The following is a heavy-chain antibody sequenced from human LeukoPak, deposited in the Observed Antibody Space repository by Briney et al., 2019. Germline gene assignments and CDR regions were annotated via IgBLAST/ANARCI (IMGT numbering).Heavy chain of an antibody. CDR2: IRYDGSNK. CDR1: GFTFSSYG. Sequence: GGSLRLSCAASGFTFSSYGMHWVRQAPGKGLEWVAFIRYDGSNKYYADSVKGRFTISRDNSRNTLYLQMNSLRGEDTAVYYCAKDRSSSWYFDYWGQGTLVTVSS. CDR3: AKDRSSSWYFDY. V-gene: IGHV3-30*02. D-gene: IGHD6-13*01. J-gene: IGHJ4*02.